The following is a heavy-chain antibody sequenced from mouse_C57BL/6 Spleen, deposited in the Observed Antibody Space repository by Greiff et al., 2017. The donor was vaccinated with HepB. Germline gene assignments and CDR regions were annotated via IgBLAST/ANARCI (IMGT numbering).Heavy chain of an antibody. Sequence: DVKLVESEGGLVQPGSSMKLSCTASGFTFSDYYMAWVRQVPEKGLEWVANINYDGSSTYYLDSLKSRFIISRDNAKNILYLQMSSLKSEDTATYYCARVGDGWYFDVWGTGTTVTVSS. CDR3: ARVGDGWYFDV. CDR1: GFTFSDYY. CDR2: INYDGSST. V-gene: IGHV5-16*01. J-gene: IGHJ1*03.